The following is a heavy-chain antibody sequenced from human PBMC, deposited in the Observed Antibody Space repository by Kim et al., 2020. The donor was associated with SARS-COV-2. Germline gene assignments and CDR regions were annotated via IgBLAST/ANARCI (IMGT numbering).Heavy chain of an antibody. CDR2: INPIGGST. Sequence: ASVKVSCKASGYTLTNYYLHWVRQAPGQGLEWMGLINPIGGSTTFAQKFQGRVTMTRDTSTSTVYMELSSLRSEDTAVYYCARGESSGYYYWGQGTLVTVSS. V-gene: IGHV1-46*01. J-gene: IGHJ4*02. D-gene: IGHD3-22*01. CDR1: GYTLTNYY. CDR3: ARGESSGYYY.